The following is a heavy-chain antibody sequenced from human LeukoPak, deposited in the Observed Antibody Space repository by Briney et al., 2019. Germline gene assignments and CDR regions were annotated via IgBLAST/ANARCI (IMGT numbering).Heavy chain of an antibody. V-gene: IGHV4-39*07. CDR1: GGSISSSSYY. Sequence: PSETLSLTCTVSGGSISSSSYYWGWIRQPPGKGLEWIGSIYYSGSTYYNPSLKSRVTISVDTSKNQFSLKLNSVSAEDTALYYCARERLGGSYYRPVEYWGQGTLVTVSS. J-gene: IGHJ4*02. D-gene: IGHD1-26*01. CDR2: IYYSGST. CDR3: ARERLGGSYYRPVEY.